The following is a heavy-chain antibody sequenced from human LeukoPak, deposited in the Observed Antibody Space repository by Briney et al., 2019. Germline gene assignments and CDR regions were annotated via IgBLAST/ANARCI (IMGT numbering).Heavy chain of an antibody. CDR2: ISSSSSYI. D-gene: IGHD6-13*01. V-gene: IGHV3-21*01. CDR3: ARDGAAAGTGGFDP. J-gene: IGHJ5*02. Sequence: PGGSLRLSCAASGFTFSSYSMNWVRQAPGKGLEWVSSISSSSSYIYYADSVKGRFTISRDNAKNSLYLQMNSLRAEDTAVYYCARDGAAAGTGGFDPWGQGTLVTVSS. CDR1: GFTFSSYS.